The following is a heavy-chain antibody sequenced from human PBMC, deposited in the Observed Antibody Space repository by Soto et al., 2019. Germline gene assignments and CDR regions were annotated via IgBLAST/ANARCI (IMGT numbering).Heavy chain of an antibody. D-gene: IGHD1-26*01. CDR3: AKYKLGATSNLDY. V-gene: IGHV3-23*01. CDR1: GFIFSNYA. J-gene: IGHJ4*02. CDR2: IDGSGGTV. Sequence: GGSLRLSCAASGFIFSNYAMTWVRQAPGKGLEWVSSIDGSGGTVFYADSGKGRFTISRDNSKNTLYLQMNSLRAEDTALYYCAKYKLGATSNLDYWGQGTLVTVSS.